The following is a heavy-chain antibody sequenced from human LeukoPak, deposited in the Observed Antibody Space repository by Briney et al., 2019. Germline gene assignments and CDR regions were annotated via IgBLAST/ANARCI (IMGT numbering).Heavy chain of an antibody. Sequence: GRSLRLSCAASGFTFSSYLMHWVRQAPGKGLEWVAVISYDGSNKHYADSVKGRFTISRDNSKNTLYLQMNSPRAEDTAVYYCASSYCGGDCYSSRGGGAFDIWGQGTMVTVSS. CDR1: GFTFSSYL. D-gene: IGHD2-21*02. V-gene: IGHV3-30*04. CDR3: ASSYCGGDCYSSRGGGAFDI. J-gene: IGHJ3*02. CDR2: ISYDGSNK.